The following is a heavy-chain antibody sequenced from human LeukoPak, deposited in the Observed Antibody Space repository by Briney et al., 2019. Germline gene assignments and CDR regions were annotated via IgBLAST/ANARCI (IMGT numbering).Heavy chain of an antibody. CDR1: GDSISSSSYY. J-gene: IGHJ4*02. D-gene: IGHD6-19*01. CDR2: IYYSGST. V-gene: IGHV4-39*07. Sequence: SETLSLTCTVSGDSISSSSYYWGWIRQPPGKGLEWIGSIYYSGSTYYNPSLKSRVTISVDTSKNQFSLKLSSVTAADTAVYYCARVQGSSGWYIFRIDYWGQGTLVTVSS. CDR3: ARVQGSSGWYIFRIDY.